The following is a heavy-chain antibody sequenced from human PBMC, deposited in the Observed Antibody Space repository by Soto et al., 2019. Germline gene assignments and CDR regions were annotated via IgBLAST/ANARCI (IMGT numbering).Heavy chain of an antibody. CDR3: ARDKITGLFDY. CDR1: GGSFSGYY. J-gene: IGHJ4*02. Sequence: QVQLQQWGAGLLKPSETLSLTCAVYGGSFSGYYWTWIRQPPGTGLEGIGEINHSGSTNYNPSLKRRVPISVDTSKNQFSLKLTSVTAADTAVYYCARDKITGLFDYWGQGNLVTFSS. D-gene: IGHD2-8*02. CDR2: INHSGST. V-gene: IGHV4-34*01.